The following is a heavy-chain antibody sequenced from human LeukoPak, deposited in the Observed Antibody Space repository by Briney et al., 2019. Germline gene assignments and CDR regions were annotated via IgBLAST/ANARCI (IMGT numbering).Heavy chain of an antibody. CDR2: IYYSGST. V-gene: IGHV4-59*01. CDR1: GGSISSYY. CDR3: ASLARGVVFDI. Sequence: SETLSLTCTVSGGSISSYYWSWIRQPPGKGLEWIGYIYYSGSTNYNPSLKSRVTISVDTSKNQFSLKLSSVTAADTAVYYCASLARGVVFDIWGQGTMVTVSS. J-gene: IGHJ3*02.